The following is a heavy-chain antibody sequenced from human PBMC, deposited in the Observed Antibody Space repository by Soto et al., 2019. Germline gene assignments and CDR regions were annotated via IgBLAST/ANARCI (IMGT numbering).Heavy chain of an antibody. V-gene: IGHV3-21*01. D-gene: IGHD3-9*01. CDR3: ARSRMGRELRYFDWAPPEDYYMDV. CDR1: GFTFSSYS. J-gene: IGHJ6*03. CDR2: ISSSSSYI. Sequence: EVQLVESGGGLVKPGGSLRLSCAASGFTFSSYSMNWVRQAPGKGLEWVSSISSSSSYIYYADSVKGRFTISRDNAKNSLYLQMNSLRAEDTAVYYCARSRMGRELRYFDWAPPEDYYMDVWGKGTTVTVSS.